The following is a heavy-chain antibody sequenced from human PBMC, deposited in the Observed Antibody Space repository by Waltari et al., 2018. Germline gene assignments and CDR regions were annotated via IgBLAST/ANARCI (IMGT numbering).Heavy chain of an antibody. CDR3: AKDRRSSSHPWDAFDI. D-gene: IGHD6-13*01. CDR1: GFTFSSYA. V-gene: IGHV3-23*01. Sequence: EVQLLESGGGLVQPGGSLRLSCAASGFTFSSYAMSWVRQAPGKGLEWVSAISGSGGSTYYADSVKGRFTISRDNSKNTLYLQMNSLRAEDTAVYYCAKDRRSSSHPWDAFDIWGQGTMVTVSS. CDR2: ISGSGGST. J-gene: IGHJ3*02.